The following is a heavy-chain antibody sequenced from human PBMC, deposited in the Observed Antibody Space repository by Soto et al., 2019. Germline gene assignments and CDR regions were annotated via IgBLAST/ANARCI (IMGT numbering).Heavy chain of an antibody. CDR3: ARVGSGYDPVFDY. CDR2: IYYSGGT. Sequence: QVQLQESGTGLVKPSQTLSLTCTVSGGSISGDYYWRWIRQPPGKGLEWIGHIYYSGGTFDNPSLKGRSFISLDTSKNQFSLRLNSVTAADSAVYYCARVGSGYDPVFDYWGQGALVTVSS. D-gene: IGHD5-12*01. CDR1: GGSISGDYY. J-gene: IGHJ4*02. V-gene: IGHV4-30-4*01.